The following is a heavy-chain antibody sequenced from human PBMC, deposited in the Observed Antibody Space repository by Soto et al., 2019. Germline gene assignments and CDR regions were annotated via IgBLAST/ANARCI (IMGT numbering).Heavy chain of an antibody. J-gene: IGHJ6*02. CDR1: GFTFSSYA. CDR2: ISGSGGST. D-gene: IGHD6-6*01. V-gene: IGHV3-23*01. Sequence: GGSLRLSCAASGFTFSSYAMSWVRQAPGKGLEWVSAISGSGGSTYYADSVKGRFTISRDNSKNTLYLQMNSLRAEDTAVYYCAKSAAALESSSPSYYYYYGMDVWGQGTTVTVSS. CDR3: AKSAAALESSSPSYYYYYGMDV.